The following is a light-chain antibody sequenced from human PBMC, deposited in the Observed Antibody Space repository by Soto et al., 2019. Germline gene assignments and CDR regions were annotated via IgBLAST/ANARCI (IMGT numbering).Light chain of an antibody. CDR2: DAS. J-gene: IGKJ5*01. CDR1: QSVGDY. Sequence: TVLTQSPATLSLSPGERASLSCRASQSVGDYSAWYQQKPGQAPRLLIYDASNRAAGVPYRFRGSGSGTDFTLTISSVEPEDFGVYYCQQRSDWPPITFGQGTRLEIK. V-gene: IGKV3-11*01. CDR3: QQRSDWPPIT.